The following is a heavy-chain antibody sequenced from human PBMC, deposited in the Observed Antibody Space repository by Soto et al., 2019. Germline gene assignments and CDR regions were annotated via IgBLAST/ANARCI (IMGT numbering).Heavy chain of an antibody. CDR1: GGSISGGDYY. V-gene: IGHV4-30-4*01. Sequence: QVQLQASGPGLVRPSQTLSLTCTVSGGSISGGDYYWNWIRPPPGKGLEWIGCIYYSGITYYNPSLKSRVTISVDTSKSQFSLRLSSVTAADTGVYYCARPLTPLRGTDAFDIWGQGTMVTVSS. CDR2: IYYSGIT. J-gene: IGHJ3*02. CDR3: ARPLTPLRGTDAFDI. D-gene: IGHD1-1*01.